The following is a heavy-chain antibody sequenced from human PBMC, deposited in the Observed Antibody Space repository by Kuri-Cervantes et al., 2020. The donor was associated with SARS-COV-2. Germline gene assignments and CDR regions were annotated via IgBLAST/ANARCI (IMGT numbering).Heavy chain of an antibody. CDR3: AREEWLPIHDAFDI. Sequence: GESLKISCAASGFTFSSYWMSWVRQAPGKGLEWVANIKQDGSEKYYVDSVKGRFTISRDNAKNSLYLQMNSLRAEDTAVYYCAREEWLPIHDAFDIWGQGTMVTVSS. D-gene: IGHD5-24*01. CDR1: GFTFSSYW. J-gene: IGHJ3*02. CDR2: IKQDGSEK. V-gene: IGHV3-7*04.